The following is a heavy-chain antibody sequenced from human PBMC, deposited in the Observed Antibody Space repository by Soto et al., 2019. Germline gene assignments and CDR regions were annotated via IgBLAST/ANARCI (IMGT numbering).Heavy chain of an antibody. D-gene: IGHD4-17*01. Sequence: PGGSLRLSCAASGFTFDDYGMSWVRQAPWKGLEWVSGINWNGGSTGYADSVKGRFTISRDNAKNSLYLQMNSLRAEDTALYHCARVRALLTTPQTRYYYYYTDVRGKGTTVTVSS. J-gene: IGHJ6*03. V-gene: IGHV3-20*01. CDR3: ARVRALLTTPQTRYYYYYTDV. CDR1: GFTFDDYG. CDR2: INWNGGST.